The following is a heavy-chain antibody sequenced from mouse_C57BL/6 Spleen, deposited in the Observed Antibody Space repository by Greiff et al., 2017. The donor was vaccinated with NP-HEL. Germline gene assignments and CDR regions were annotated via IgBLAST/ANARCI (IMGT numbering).Heavy chain of an antibody. CDR1: GYTFTSYW. CDR3: ARVPYSNYAWFAY. V-gene: IGHV1-50*01. CDR2: IDPSDSYT. D-gene: IGHD2-5*01. Sequence: VQLQQPGAELVKPGASVKLSCKASGYTFTSYWMQWVKQRPGQGLEWIGEIDPSDSYTNYNQKFKGKATLTVDTSSSTAYMQLSSLTSEDSAVYYCARVPYSNYAWFAYWGQGTLVTVSA. J-gene: IGHJ3*01.